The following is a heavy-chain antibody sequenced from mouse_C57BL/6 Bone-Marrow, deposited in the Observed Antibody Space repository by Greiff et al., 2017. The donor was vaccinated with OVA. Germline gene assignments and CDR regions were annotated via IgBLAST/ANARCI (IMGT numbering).Heavy chain of an antibody. V-gene: IGHV1-15*01. CDR3: TRSLFYYGTPYAMDY. CDR1: GYTFTDYE. Sequence: LVESGAELVRPGASVTLSCKASGYTFTDYEMHWVKQTPVHGLEWIGAIDPETGGTAYNQKFKGKAILTADKSSSTAYMELRSLTSEDSAVYYCTRSLFYYGTPYAMDYWGQGTSVTVSS. D-gene: IGHD1-1*01. J-gene: IGHJ4*01. CDR2: IDPETGGT.